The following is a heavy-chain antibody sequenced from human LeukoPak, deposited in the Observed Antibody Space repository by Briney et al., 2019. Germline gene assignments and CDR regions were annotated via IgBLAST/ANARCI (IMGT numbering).Heavy chain of an antibody. J-gene: IGHJ5*02. Sequence: ASVKVSCKSSGYTSRTYGISWMRQAPGQGLEWMGWISFHNGNTNYAQKFHGRLTMTTDTSTSTAYMELRSLRSDDTGVYYCARDVPGSIGTTARFDPWVQGTLVTVSS. CDR1: GYTSRTYG. V-gene: IGHV1-18*01. CDR3: ARDVPGSIGTTARFDP. D-gene: IGHD1-1*01. CDR2: ISFHNGNT.